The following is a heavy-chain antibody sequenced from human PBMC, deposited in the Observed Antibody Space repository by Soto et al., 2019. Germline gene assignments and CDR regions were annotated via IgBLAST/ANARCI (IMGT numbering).Heavy chain of an antibody. Sequence: EVQLLESGGGLVQPGGSLRLSCAASGFTFNNYDMTWVRQAPGKGLEWVSAISGGGDTTSYADSVKGRFTVSRDGSKNTRYLQMGSLGAEDTALYYCAKGRGGSGSLTPRVDFWGQGTLVTVSS. CDR3: AKGRGGSGSLTPRVDF. CDR2: ISGGGDTT. CDR1: GFTFNNYD. J-gene: IGHJ4*02. V-gene: IGHV3-23*01. D-gene: IGHD3-10*01.